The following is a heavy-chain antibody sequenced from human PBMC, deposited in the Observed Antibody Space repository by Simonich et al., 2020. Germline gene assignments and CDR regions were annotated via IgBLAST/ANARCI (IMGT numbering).Heavy chain of an antibody. CDR1: GYTFTGYY. Sequence: QVQLVQSGAEVKKPGASVKVSCKASGYTFTGYYMHWVRQAPGQGLGGSGWINPNSGGTNYAQKVQGRVTRTRDTSISTAYMELSRLRSDDTAVYYCARDPVVPAAIRNAFDIWGQGTMVTVSS. D-gene: IGHD2-2*01. CDR3: ARDPVVPAAIRNAFDI. V-gene: IGHV1-2*02. J-gene: IGHJ3*02. CDR2: INPNSGGT.